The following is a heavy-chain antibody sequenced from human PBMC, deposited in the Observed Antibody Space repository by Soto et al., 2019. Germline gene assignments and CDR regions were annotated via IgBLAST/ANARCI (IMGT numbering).Heavy chain of an antibody. V-gene: IGHV1-2*02. CDR3: ASANVAVATGNWFDP. J-gene: IGHJ5*02. D-gene: IGHD6-19*01. Sequence: QVQLVQSGAEVKKPGASVKVSCKASGYTFTGYYMHWVRQAPGQGLEWMGWINPNSGGTNYAQKFQGRVTMTRDTSISTAYMELSRLRSDDTAVYYCASANVAVATGNWFDPWGQGTLVTVSS. CDR2: INPNSGGT. CDR1: GYTFTGYY.